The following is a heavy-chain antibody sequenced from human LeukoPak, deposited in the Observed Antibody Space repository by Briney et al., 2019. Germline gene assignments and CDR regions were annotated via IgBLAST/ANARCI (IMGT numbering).Heavy chain of an antibody. CDR3: AKWGDYDVLTGYYDPDY. CDR1: GFTFSNYA. V-gene: IGHV3-23*01. D-gene: IGHD3-9*01. CDR2: ITGSGGGT. Sequence: GGSLRLSCAASGFTFSNYAMSWVRQAPGKGLEWVSAITGSGGGTYYADSVKGRFTISRDNSKNTLYLQMNSLRAEDTAVYYCAKWGDYDVLTGYYDPDYWGQGTLVTVSS. J-gene: IGHJ4*02.